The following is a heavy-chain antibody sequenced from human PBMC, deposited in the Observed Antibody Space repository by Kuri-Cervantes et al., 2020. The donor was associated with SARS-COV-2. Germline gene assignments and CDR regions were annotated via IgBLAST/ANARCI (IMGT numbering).Heavy chain of an antibody. D-gene: IGHD6-13*01. CDR3: ARDPRIAAPRKFWSDYYGMDV. J-gene: IGHJ6*02. CDR2: ISAYNGNT. Sequence: ASVKVSCKASGYTFTCYGISWVRQAPGQGLEWMGWISAYNGNTNYAQKLHGRVTMTTDTSTSTAYMELRGLRSDDTAVYYFARDPRIAAPRKFWSDYYGMDVWGQGTTVTVSS. V-gene: IGHV1-18*01. CDR1: GYTFTCYG.